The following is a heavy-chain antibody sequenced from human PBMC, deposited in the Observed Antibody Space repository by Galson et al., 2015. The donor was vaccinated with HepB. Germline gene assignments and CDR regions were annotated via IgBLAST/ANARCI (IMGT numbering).Heavy chain of an antibody. D-gene: IGHD5-18*01. V-gene: IGHV3-74*01. CDR2: ISSDGSST. J-gene: IGHJ4*02. CDR3: AREYSTSFDY. CDR1: GFTLSSYW. Sequence: SLRLSCAASGFTLSSYWMHWVRQAPGKGLVWVSRISSDGSSTSYADSVKGRFTISRDNAKNTLYLQMNSLRAGDTAVYYCAREYSTSFDYRGQGTLVTVSS.